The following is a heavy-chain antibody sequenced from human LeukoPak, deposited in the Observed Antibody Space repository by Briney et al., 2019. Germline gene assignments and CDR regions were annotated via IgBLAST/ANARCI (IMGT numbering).Heavy chain of an antibody. CDR3: ARRPPVGASGWFDP. D-gene: IGHD1-26*01. V-gene: IGHV4-4*07. J-gene: IGHJ5*02. CDR1: GGSISSYY. Sequence: SETLSLTCTVSGGSISSYYWTWIRQPAGKGLEWIGRIYSSGSTNYSPSLKSRVTISVDTSKNQFSLKIISLTAADTAVYYCARRPPVGASGWFDPWGQGTLVTVSS. CDR2: IYSSGST.